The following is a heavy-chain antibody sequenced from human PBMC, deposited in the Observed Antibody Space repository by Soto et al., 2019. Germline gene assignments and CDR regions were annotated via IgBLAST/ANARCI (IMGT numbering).Heavy chain of an antibody. CDR3: VMVDNYVTPTPQDA. CDR1: GYIFVNYG. J-gene: IGHJ6*02. CDR2: ISPYTGNT. Sequence: QVQLVQSGDEVKKPGASVKVSCKASGYIFVNYGIAWVRQAPGPGLEWMGWISPYTGNTHSATKVQGRLTMTTDTSTSTAYTGPGCLTSDVTALYFCVMVDNYVTPTPQDAWGQGTTVTVSS. V-gene: IGHV1-18*01. D-gene: IGHD3-16*01.